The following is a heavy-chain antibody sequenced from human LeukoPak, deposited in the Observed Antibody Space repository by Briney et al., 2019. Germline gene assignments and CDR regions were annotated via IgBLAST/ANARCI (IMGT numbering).Heavy chain of an antibody. V-gene: IGHV3-53*01. D-gene: IGHD2-15*01. Sequence: GGSLRLSCAASGFTFSDYCMSWVRQAPGKGLEWVSVIYTSGSTYYVDSVKDRFTISRDDSKNTLYLQMNSLRAEDTAVYYCARAGSAAYYGMDVWGQGTTVTVSS. J-gene: IGHJ6*02. CDR2: IYTSGST. CDR1: GFTFSDYC. CDR3: ARAGSAAYYGMDV.